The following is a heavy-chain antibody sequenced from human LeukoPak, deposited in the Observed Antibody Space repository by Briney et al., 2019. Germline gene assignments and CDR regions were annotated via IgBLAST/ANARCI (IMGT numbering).Heavy chain of an antibody. CDR1: GFTFSSFA. CDR3: AELGITMIGGV. J-gene: IGHJ6*04. D-gene: IGHD3-10*02. Sequence: GGSLRLSCAASGFTFSSFAMSWVRQAPGKGLEWVSAISGSGGSTYYADSVKGRFTISRDNSKNTLWLQMNSLRAEDTAVYYCAELGITMIGGVWGKGTTVTISS. CDR2: ISGSGGST. V-gene: IGHV3-23*01.